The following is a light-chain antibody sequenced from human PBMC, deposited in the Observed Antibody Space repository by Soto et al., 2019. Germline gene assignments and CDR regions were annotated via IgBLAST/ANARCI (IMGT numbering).Light chain of an antibody. CDR2: DVS. CDR3: SSYTSSSTPRYVV. V-gene: IGLV2-14*01. CDR1: SSDVGGYNY. J-gene: IGLJ2*01. Sequence: QSALTQPASVSGSPGQSITISCTGTSSDVGGYNYVSWYQQHPGKAPKLMIYDVSNRPSGVSNRFSGSKSGNTASLTISGLQAEEEADYYCSSYTSSSTPRYVVFGGGTKLTVL.